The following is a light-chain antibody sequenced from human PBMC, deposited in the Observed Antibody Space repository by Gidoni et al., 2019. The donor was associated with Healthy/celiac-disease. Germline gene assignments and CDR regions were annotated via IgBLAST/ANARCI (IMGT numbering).Light chain of an antibody. CDR2: GAS. CDR3: QQYGSSLFT. CDR1: QSVSSSY. J-gene: IGKJ3*01. V-gene: IGKV3-20*01. Sequence: ELVLPQSPSPLSLSPGERATLSCSASQSVSSSYLTWYEQKPGQAPRLLIYGASSRATGIPDRFSGSGSGTDVTLTISRLEPEDFAVYYCQQYGSSLFTFGHGTKVEIK.